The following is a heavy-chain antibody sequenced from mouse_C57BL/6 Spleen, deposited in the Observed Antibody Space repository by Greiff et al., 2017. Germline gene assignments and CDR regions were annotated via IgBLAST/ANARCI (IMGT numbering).Heavy chain of an antibody. CDR2: IYPGDGGT. CDR1: GYAFSSSW. J-gene: IGHJ2*01. CDR3: ANYGLDD. Sequence: QVQLQQPGPELVKPGASVKISCKASGYAFSSSWMNWVKQRPGKGLEWIGRIYPGDGGTNYNGKFKGKATLTVDKSSSTAYMQLSSLTSEDSAVCFCANYGLDDWGQGTTLTVSS. V-gene: IGHV1-82*01. D-gene: IGHD1-1*01.